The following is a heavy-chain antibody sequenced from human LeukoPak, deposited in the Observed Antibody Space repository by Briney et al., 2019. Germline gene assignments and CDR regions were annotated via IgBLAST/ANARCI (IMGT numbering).Heavy chain of an antibody. J-gene: IGHJ6*03. CDR2: IIPIFGTA. V-gene: IGHV1-69*05. Sequence: ASVKVSCKASGGTFSSYAISWVRQAPGEGLEWMGGIIPIFGTANYAQKSQGRVTITTDESTSTAYMELSSLRSEDTAVYYCARVRSGDSSPDNPLYYYYFLDVWGKGTTVTVSS. CDR3: ARVRSGDSSPDNPLYYYYFLDV. D-gene: IGHD5-18*01. CDR1: GGTFSSYA.